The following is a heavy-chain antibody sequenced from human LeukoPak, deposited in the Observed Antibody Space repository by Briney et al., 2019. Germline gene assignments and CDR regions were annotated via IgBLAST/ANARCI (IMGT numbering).Heavy chain of an antibody. D-gene: IGHD6-19*01. J-gene: IGHJ4*02. CDR1: GFTFSSYA. Sequence: GGSLRLSCAASGFTFSSYAMHWVRQAPGKGLEWVAVISYDGGNKYYADSVKGRFTISRDNSKNTLYLQMNSLRAEDTAVYYCARAPRWLVPYFDYWGQGTLVTVSS. V-gene: IGHV3-30*04. CDR2: ISYDGGNK. CDR3: ARAPRWLVPYFDY.